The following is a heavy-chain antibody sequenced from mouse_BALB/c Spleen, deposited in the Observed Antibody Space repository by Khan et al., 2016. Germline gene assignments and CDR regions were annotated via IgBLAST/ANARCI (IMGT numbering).Heavy chain of an antibody. Sequence: VQLQESGAELVRPGASVTLSCKASGYIFTDYEMHWVKQTPVHGLEWIGLIDPDTGGTAYNQKFKDQSTLTADKSSSIVYMELRSLTSEDSAVFYCSRRAYYGSRRALDYWRQGTSVSVSS. J-gene: IGHJ4*01. V-gene: IGHV1-15*01. CDR1: GYIFTDYE. D-gene: IGHD1-1*01. CDR3: SRRAYYGSRRALDY. CDR2: IDPDTGGT.